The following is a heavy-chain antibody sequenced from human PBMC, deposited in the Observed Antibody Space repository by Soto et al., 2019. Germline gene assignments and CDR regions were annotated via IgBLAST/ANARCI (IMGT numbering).Heavy chain of an antibody. CDR3: AKEKGETYSFDY. Sequence: GGSLRLSCAASGFTFDDYTMHWVRQPPGKGLEWVSFISWNGGSTDYADSVKGRFTISRDNSKNSLFLQMNSLETKDTALYYCAKEKGETYSFDYWGQGTLVTVSS. CDR2: ISWNGGST. CDR1: GFTFDDYT. J-gene: IGHJ4*02. D-gene: IGHD2-15*01. V-gene: IGHV3-43*01.